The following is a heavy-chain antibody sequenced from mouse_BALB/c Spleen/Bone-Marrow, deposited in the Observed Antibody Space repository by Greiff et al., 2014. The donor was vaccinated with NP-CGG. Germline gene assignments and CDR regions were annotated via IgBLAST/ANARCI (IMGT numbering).Heavy chain of an antibody. J-gene: IGHJ3*01. CDR1: GYSFTGYW. Sequence: QVQLQQPGPQLVRPGASVKISCKASGYSFTGYWMHWVKQRPGQGLEWIGMIDPSDSETRLNQKFKDKATLTVDKSSSTAYMQLSSPTSEDSAVYYCASPSDGNPFAYWGQGTLVTVSA. V-gene: IGHV1S127*01. CDR2: IDPSDSET. CDR3: ASPSDGNPFAY. D-gene: IGHD2-1*01.